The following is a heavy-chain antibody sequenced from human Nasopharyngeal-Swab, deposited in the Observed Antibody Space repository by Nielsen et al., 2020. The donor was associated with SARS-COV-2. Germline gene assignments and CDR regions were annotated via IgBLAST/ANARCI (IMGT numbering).Heavy chain of an antibody. V-gene: IGHV3-23*01. Sequence: GESLKISCAASGFTFSSYAMSWVRQAPGKGLEWVSAISGSGGSTYYADSVKGRFTISRDNSKNTLYLQMNSLRAEDTAVYYRAKDATRMIVVVITVLAFDIWGQGTMVTVSS. CDR2: ISGSGGST. D-gene: IGHD3-22*01. CDR3: AKDATRMIVVVITVLAFDI. CDR1: GFTFSSYA. J-gene: IGHJ3*02.